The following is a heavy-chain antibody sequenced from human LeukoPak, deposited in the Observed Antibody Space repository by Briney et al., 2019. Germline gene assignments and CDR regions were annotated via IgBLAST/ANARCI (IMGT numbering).Heavy chain of an antibody. J-gene: IGHJ4*02. Sequence: SETLSLTCTVSGGSISSGDYYWSWIRQPPGTGLEWIGYIYYSGSTYYNPSLKSRVTISVDTSKNQFSLKLSSVTAADTAVYYCARGPSRYDSSGYYRYWGQGTLVTVSS. D-gene: IGHD3-22*01. CDR1: GGSISSGDYY. CDR2: IYYSGST. CDR3: ARGPSRYDSSGYYRY. V-gene: IGHV4-30-4*01.